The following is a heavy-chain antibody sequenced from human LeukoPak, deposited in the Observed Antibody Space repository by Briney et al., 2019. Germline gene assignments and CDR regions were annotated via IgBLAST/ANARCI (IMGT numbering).Heavy chain of an antibody. CDR3: AKFTEIVVVTSSIDY. V-gene: IGHV3-48*03. D-gene: IGHD2-21*02. CDR1: GFTFSSYE. CDR2: ISSSGSTI. Sequence: GGSLRLSCAASGFTFSSYEMNWVRQAPGKGLEWVSYISSSGSTIYYADSVKGRFTISRDNSKNTLYLQMNSLRAEDTAVYYCAKFTEIVVVTSSIDYWGQGTLVTVSS. J-gene: IGHJ4*02.